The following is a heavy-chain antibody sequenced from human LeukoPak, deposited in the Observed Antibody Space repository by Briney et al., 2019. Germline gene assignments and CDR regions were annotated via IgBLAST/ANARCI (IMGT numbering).Heavy chain of an antibody. CDR2: MSAYNGNT. Sequence: GASVKVSCKASGYTFTSYGNSWVRQAPGQGLEWMGWMSAYNGNTNYAQKLQGRVTMTTDTSTSTAYMELRSLRSDDTAVYYCARRYCSSTSCYYYYGMDVWGQGTTVTVSS. CDR3: ARRYCSSTSCYYYYGMDV. CDR1: GYTFTSYG. D-gene: IGHD2-2*01. V-gene: IGHV1-18*01. J-gene: IGHJ6*02.